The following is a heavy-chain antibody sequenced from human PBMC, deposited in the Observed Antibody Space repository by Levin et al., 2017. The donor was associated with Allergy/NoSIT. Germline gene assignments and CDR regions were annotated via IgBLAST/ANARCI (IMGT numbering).Heavy chain of an antibody. CDR3: LAFYDSTAYYYYGIDV. Sequence: LSLTCAASGFTFSDYSMNWIRQAPGKGLEWVSYISSSGNTIYYADSVKGRFIISRDNAKNSLYLQMNSLSAEDTAVYYCLAFYDSTAYYYYGIDVWGQGTTVTVSS. V-gene: IGHV3-11*01. CDR1: GFTFSDYS. D-gene: IGHD3-22*01. CDR2: ISSSGNTI. J-gene: IGHJ6*02.